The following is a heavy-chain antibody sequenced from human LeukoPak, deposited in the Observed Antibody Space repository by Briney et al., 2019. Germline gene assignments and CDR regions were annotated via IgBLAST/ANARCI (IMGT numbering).Heavy chain of an antibody. CDR3: ARRSQAGGTGIGY. CDR2: KDGNSSNT. Sequence: ASPEAFCKAAGYTFTSYDINRVPQATGQGLELMGWKDGNSSNTGYAQKFQGRITMTSNTSISTAYMELSSLRSEDTAVYYCARRSQAGGTGIGYWGQGTLVTVSS. D-gene: IGHD6-19*01. CDR1: GYTFTSYD. J-gene: IGHJ4*02. V-gene: IGHV1-8*01.